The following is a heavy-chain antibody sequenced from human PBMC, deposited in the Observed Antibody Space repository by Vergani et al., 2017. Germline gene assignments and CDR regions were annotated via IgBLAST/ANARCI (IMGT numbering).Heavy chain of an antibody. CDR1: GYSFTNFG. CDR2: INTNTGNP. V-gene: IGHV7-4-1*02. Sequence: QVQLVQSGAEVKKSGASVMLSCKSSGYSFTNFGVTWVRQAPGQGLEWMGWINTNTGNPTYAQGFTGRFVFSLDTSVSTAYLQTSSLKAEDTAVYYCALHVEMATIIAYWGQGTLVTVSS. CDR3: ALHVEMATIIAY. D-gene: IGHD5-24*01. J-gene: IGHJ4*02.